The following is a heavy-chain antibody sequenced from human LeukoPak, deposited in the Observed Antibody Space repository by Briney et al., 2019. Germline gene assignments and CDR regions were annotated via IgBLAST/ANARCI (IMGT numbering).Heavy chain of an antibody. CDR3: VYTSTMVRDKFDY. D-gene: IGHD3-10*01. Sequence: SETLSLTCTVSGGSISSSSYYWGWIRQPPGKGLEWIGNIYYSGSTYYNPSLKSRVTISVDTSKNQFSLKLTSVTAADTAIYYCVYTSTMVRDKFDYWGQGIQVTVSS. V-gene: IGHV4-39*07. CDR2: IYYSGST. J-gene: IGHJ4*02. CDR1: GGSISSSSYY.